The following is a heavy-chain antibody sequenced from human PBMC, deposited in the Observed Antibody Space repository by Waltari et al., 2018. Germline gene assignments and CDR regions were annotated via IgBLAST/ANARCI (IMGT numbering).Heavy chain of an antibody. V-gene: IGHV3-23*01. J-gene: IGHJ4*02. CDR2: ISGSGGST. Sequence: EVQLLESGGGLVQPGGSLRLSCAASGFTFSSYAMSWVRQAPGKGREWISAISGSGGSTFYADSVKGRFTISRDNSKNTLYLQMNSLRAEDTAVYCCAICEQPPDYYFDYWGQGTLVTVSS. CDR1: GFTFSSYA. CDR3: AICEQPPDYYFDY.